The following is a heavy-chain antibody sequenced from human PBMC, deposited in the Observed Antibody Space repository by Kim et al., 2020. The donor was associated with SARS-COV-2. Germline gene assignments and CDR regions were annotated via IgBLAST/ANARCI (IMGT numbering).Heavy chain of an antibody. CDR3: ARDTGVGYDYVWGSYRSPPHYGMDV. Sequence: GGSLRLSCAASGFTFSSYGMHWVRQAPGKGLEWVAVIWYDGSNKYYADSVKGRFTISRDNSKNTLYLQMNSLRAEDTAVYYCARDTGVGYDYVWGSYRSPPHYGMDVWGQGTTVTVSS. CDR2: IWYDGSNK. J-gene: IGHJ6*02. D-gene: IGHD3-16*02. V-gene: IGHV3-33*08. CDR1: GFTFSSYG.